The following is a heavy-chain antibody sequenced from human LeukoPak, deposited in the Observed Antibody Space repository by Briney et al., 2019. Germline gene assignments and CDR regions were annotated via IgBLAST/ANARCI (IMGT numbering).Heavy chain of an antibody. CDR2: RSSSSSFI. CDR1: GFXFSSYS. Sequence: GGSLRLSCAASGFXFSSYSIKWVRQAPGKGQEWVSFRSSSSSFIYYADPLKGRYTISRDNAKNPLYLQMNSLRAEVTAVYYCAREFMGVYFDYWGQGTLVTVSS. J-gene: IGHJ4*02. D-gene: IGHD3-16*01. CDR3: AREFMGVYFDY. V-gene: IGHV3-21*01.